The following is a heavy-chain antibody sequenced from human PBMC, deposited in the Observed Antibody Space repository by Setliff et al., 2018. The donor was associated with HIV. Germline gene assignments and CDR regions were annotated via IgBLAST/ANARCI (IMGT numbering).Heavy chain of an antibody. CDR1: GFSFSSYE. CDR2: ISSGGHTV. CDR3: ARLNWGP. Sequence: GGSLRLSCATSGFSFSSYEMNWVRQAPGKGLEWVSYISSGGHTVYHADSVKGRFTISRDNAKNSLSLQMDGLRAEGTAIYYCARLNWGPWGPGTLVTVSS. D-gene: IGHD7-27*01. V-gene: IGHV3-48*03. J-gene: IGHJ5*02.